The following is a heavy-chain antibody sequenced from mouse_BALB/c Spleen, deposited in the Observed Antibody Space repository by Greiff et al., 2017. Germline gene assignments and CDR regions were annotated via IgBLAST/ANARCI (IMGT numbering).Heavy chain of an antibody. J-gene: IGHJ2*01. Sequence: EVQGVESGGGLVKPGGSLKLSCAASGFTFSSYTMSWVRQTPEKRLEWVATISSGGSYTYYPDSVKGRFTISRDNAKNTLYLQMSSLKSEDTAMYYCTRDDYDDGGVYWGQGTTLTVSS. CDR3: TRDDYDDGGVY. CDR2: ISSGGSYT. D-gene: IGHD2-4*01. V-gene: IGHV5-6-4*01. CDR1: GFTFSSYT.